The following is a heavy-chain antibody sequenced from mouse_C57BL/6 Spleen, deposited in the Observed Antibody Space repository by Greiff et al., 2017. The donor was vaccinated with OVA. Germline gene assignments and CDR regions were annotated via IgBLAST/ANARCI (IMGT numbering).Heavy chain of an antibody. Sequence: QVQLQQPGAELVKPGASVKLSCKASGYTFTSYSMHWVKQRSGRGLEWIGRFDPNSGGIKYNEKFKSKATLTVDKPSSTAYMQLSSLTSEDSAVYYCARGDNTGSAGFAYWGQGTLVTVSA. CDR2: FDPNSGGI. V-gene: IGHV1-72*01. J-gene: IGHJ3*01. D-gene: IGHD1-1*02. CDR1: GYTFTSYS. CDR3: ARGDNTGSAGFAY.